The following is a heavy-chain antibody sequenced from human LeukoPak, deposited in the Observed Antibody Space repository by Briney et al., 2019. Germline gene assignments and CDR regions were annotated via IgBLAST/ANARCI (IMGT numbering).Heavy chain of an antibody. CDR3: ARDRDYPRDRFDY. J-gene: IGHJ4*02. V-gene: IGHV3-23*01. D-gene: IGHD4-17*01. CDR1: GFTFGTYA. CDR2: ISANGGSP. Sequence: PGGSLRLSCAASGFTFGTYAMGWVRQAPGRGLEWVASISANGGSPWYAPSVRGRSTVSRDNSKSTVYLQMQSLRDEDTAIYFCARDRDYPRDRFDYWGQGTLVTVSS.